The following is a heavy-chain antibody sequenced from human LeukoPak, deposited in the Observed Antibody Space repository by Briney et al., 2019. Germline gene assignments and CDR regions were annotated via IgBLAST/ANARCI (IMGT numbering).Heavy chain of an antibody. D-gene: IGHD3-10*01. CDR3: ARDLYYGSGFDY. CDR2: ISRSGSTK. Sequence: GGSLRLSCTASGFSFRDYSMSWFRQAPGKGLEWVSSISRSGSTKYYADSVKGRFTISRDNAKNSLYLQMNSLRAEDTAVYYCARDLYYGSGFDYWGQGTLVTVSS. J-gene: IGHJ4*02. V-gene: IGHV3-11*04. CDR1: GFSFRDYS.